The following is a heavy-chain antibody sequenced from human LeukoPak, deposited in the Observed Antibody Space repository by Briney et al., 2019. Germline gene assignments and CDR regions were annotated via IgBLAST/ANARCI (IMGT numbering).Heavy chain of an antibody. CDR3: ARAHYDFWSSYPLGFDP. V-gene: IGHV1-46*01. CDR2: INPSGGST. CDR1: GYTFTSYY. Sequence: ASVTVSCTASGYTFTSYYMHWVRQAPGQGLEWMGIINPSGGSTSYAQKFQGRVTMTRDTSTSTVYMELSSLRSEDTAVYYCARAHYDFWSSYPLGFDPWGQGTLVTVSS. D-gene: IGHD3-3*01. J-gene: IGHJ5*02.